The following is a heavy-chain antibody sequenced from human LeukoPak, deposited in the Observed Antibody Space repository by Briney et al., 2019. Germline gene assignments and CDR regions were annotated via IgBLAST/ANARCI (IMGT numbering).Heavy chain of an antibody. CDR3: ARVFMVTHDGEWPTAYHYGMDF. V-gene: IGHV3-21*01. CDR2: ISSGSSYK. Sequence: GGSLRLSCAASGFTFSSYSMNWVRQAPGKGLEWVSSISSGSSYKHYADSVKGRITISRDNAKSSLYLQMNSLRVEDTAVYYCARVFMVTHDGEWPTAYHYGMDFWGQGTKVTVSS. CDR1: GFTFSSYS. D-gene: IGHD2-21*02. J-gene: IGHJ6*02.